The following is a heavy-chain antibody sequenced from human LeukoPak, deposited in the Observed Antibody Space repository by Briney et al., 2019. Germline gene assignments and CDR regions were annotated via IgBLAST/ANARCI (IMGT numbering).Heavy chain of an antibody. D-gene: IGHD3-16*02. J-gene: IGHJ4*02. CDR1: GFTFGSYG. CDR2: IWYDGSNK. CDR3: ARDLASYDYVWGSYRYNYYFDY. V-gene: IGHV3-33*01. Sequence: GGSLRLSCAASGFTFGSYGMHWVRQAPGKGLEWVAVIWYDGSNKYYADSAKGRFTISRDNSKNTLYLQMNSLRAEDTAVYYCARDLASYDYVWGSYRYNYYFDYWGQGTLVTVSS.